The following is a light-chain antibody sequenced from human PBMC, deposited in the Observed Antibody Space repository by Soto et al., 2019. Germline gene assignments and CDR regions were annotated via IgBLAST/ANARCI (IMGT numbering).Light chain of an antibody. Sequence: ETMVTQSPCTLSLSPGERDTLSCRASQSISNDHLAWYQQKPGRAPRLLIYGTSNRATGGIADRFSGSGSGTDFTLTISRLEPEDFAVYYCQYYGSSVTFAGGTKVDI. V-gene: IGKV3-20*01. CDR2: GTS. CDR3: QYYGSSVT. J-gene: IGKJ4*01. CDR1: QSISNDH.